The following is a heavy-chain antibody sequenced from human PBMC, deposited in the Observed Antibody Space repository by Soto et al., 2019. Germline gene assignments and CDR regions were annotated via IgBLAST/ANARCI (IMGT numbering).Heavy chain of an antibody. CDR2: IYRSGST. CDR3: ARTLDYGHMDV. CDR1: GDSIRNQY. J-gene: IGHJ6*03. V-gene: IGHV4-59*11. Sequence: SETLSLTCTVSGDSIRNQYWSWIRRPPGKGLEWIGYIYRSGSTKYNPSLESRLTISGHTSKNQFSLKPTSVTAADTAVYYCARTLDYGHMDVWGKGTTVTVSS. D-gene: IGHD3-16*01.